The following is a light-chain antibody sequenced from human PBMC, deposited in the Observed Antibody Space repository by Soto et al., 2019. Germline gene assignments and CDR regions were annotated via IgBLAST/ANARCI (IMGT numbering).Light chain of an antibody. CDR1: SSDVGGYNY. CDR2: EVS. Sequence: QSALTQPASVSGSPGQSITISCTGTSSDVGGYNYVSWYQQHPGKAPKLMISEVSNRPSGVSNRFSGSKSGNTASLTISGLQAEDEADYYCSSYTSSNIVIFGGGTKLTV. V-gene: IGLV2-14*01. CDR3: SSYTSSNIVI. J-gene: IGLJ2*01.